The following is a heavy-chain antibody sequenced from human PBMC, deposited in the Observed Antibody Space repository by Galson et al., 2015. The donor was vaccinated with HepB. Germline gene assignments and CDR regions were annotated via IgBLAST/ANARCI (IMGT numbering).Heavy chain of an antibody. CDR1: GYTFTHYY. D-gene: IGHD6-19*01. CDR2: INPSGDST. J-gene: IGHJ4*02. Sequence: SVKVSCKASGYTFTHYYMHWVRQAPGQGLEWMGIINPSGDSTSYAQNFQGRVTMTRDTSTSTVYMELSSLRSEDTAVYYCARDTAVAGPNGGLDYWGQGTLVTVSS. V-gene: IGHV1-46*01. CDR3: ARDTAVAGPNGGLDY.